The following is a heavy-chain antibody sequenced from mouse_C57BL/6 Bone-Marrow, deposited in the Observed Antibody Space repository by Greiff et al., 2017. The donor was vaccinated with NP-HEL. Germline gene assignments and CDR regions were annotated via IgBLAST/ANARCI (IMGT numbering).Heavy chain of an antibody. CDR1: GYSFTDYN. CDR2: INPNYGTT. V-gene: IGHV1-39*01. D-gene: IGHD1-1*01. CDR3: ACYYYGSSYEGAWFAY. J-gene: IGHJ3*01. Sequence: EVQLQESGPELVKPGASVKISCKASGYSFTDYNMNWVKQSNGKSLEWIGVINPNYGTTSYNQKFMGKATLTVDQSSSTAYMQLNSLTSEDSAVYYCACYYYGSSYEGAWFAYWGQGTLVTVSA.